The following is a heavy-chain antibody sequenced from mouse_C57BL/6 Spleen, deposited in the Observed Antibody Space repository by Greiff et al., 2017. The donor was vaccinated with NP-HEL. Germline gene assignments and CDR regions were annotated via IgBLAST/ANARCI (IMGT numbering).Heavy chain of an antibody. CDR2: IDPSDSET. D-gene: IGHD2-3*01. V-gene: IGHV1-52*01. CDR1: GYTFTSYW. CDR3: ARDPSGWLGGMDY. Sequence: QVQLQQPGAELVRPGSSVKLSCKASGYTFTSYWMHWVKQRPIQGLEWIGNIDPSDSETHYNQKFKDKATLTVDKSSSTAYMQLSSLTSEDSAVYYCARDPSGWLGGMDYWGQGTSVTVSS. J-gene: IGHJ4*01.